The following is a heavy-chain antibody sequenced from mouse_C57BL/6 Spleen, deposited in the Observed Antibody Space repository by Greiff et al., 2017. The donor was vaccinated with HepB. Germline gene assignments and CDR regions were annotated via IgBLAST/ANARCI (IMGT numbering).Heavy chain of an antibody. CDR1: GYAFSSYW. J-gene: IGHJ3*01. CDR3: ARDYSNPAWFAY. Sequence: VQVVESGAELVKPGASVKISCKASGYAFSSYWMNWVKQRPGKGLEWIGQIYPGDGDTNYNGKFKGKATLTADKSSSTAYMQLSSLTSEDSAVYFCARDYSNPAWFAYGGQGTLVTVSA. D-gene: IGHD2-5*01. CDR2: IYPGDGDT. V-gene: IGHV1-80*01.